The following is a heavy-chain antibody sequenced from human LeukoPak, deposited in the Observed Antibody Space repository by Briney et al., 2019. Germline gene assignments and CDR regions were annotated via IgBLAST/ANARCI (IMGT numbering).Heavy chain of an antibody. V-gene: IGHV3-7*01. CDR2: IKQDGSEK. Sequence: GGSLRLSCAASGFTFSSYWMSWVRQAPGKGLEWVANIKQDGSEKYYVDSVKGRFTISRDNAKNSLYLQMNSLRAEDTAVYYCARFGEKVPQYFQHWGQGTLVTVSS. CDR3: ARFGEKVPQYFQH. J-gene: IGHJ1*01. CDR1: GFTFSSYW. D-gene: IGHD3-10*01.